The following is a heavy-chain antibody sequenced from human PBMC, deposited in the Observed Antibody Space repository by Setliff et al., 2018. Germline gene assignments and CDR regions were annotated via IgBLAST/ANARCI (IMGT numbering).Heavy chain of an antibody. J-gene: IGHJ4*02. CDR2: IKEDGSEK. V-gene: IGHV3-7*01. Sequence: GGSLRLSCVASGFTFSRYWMSWVCQAPGKGLEWVANIKEDGSEKYYVDSVKGRFTMSRDNAKNSLYLQMNSLRAEDTAVYYCARASSVAGLTTDYWGQGTLVTVSS. D-gene: IGHD6-19*01. CDR3: ARASSVAGLTTDY. CDR1: GFTFSRYW.